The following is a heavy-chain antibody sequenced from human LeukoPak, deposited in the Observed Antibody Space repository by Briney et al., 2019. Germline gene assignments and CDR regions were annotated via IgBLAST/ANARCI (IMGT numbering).Heavy chain of an antibody. J-gene: IGHJ1*01. CDR3: ARGYARGGFQH. CDR1: GGSISSGSYY. V-gene: IGHV4-61*02. D-gene: IGHD5-12*01. CDR2: IYTSGST. Sequence: PSETLSLTCTVSGGSISSGSYYWSWIRQPAGKGLEWIGRIYTSGSTNYNPSLKSRVTISVDTSKNQFSLKLSSVTAADTAVYYCARGYARGGFQHWGQGTLVTVSS.